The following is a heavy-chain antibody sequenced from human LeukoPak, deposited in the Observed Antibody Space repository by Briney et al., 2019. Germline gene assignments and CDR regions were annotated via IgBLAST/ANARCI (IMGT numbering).Heavy chain of an antibody. CDR1: GFTFSSYS. J-gene: IGHJ3*02. CDR3: ASPGSFDDAFDI. Sequence: GGSLRLSCAASGFTFSSYSMNWVRQAPGKGLEWVSSISSSSSYIYYADSVKGRFTISRDNAKNSLYLQMNSLRAEDTAVYYCASPGSFDDAFDIWGQGTMVTVSS. CDR2: ISSSSSYI. D-gene: IGHD3-10*01. V-gene: IGHV3-21*01.